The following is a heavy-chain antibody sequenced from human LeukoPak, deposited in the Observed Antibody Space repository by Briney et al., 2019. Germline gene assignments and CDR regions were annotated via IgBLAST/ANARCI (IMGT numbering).Heavy chain of an antibody. J-gene: IGHJ4*02. CDR2: INAGNGNT. V-gene: IGHV1-3*01. D-gene: IGHD3-10*01. CDR1: GYTFTNYA. CDR3: ARDRFGEGVDS. Sequence: VASVKVSCTASGYTFTNYAMHWVRQAPGQRLEWMGWINAGNGNTKYSQKSQGRVTITRDTSASTAYMELSSLRSEDTAVYYCARDRFGEGVDSWGQGTLVTVSS.